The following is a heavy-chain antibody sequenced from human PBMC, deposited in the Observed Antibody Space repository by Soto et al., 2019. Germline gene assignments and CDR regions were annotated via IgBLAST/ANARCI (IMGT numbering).Heavy chain of an antibody. CDR2: IRGVAGNT. J-gene: IGHJ4*02. Sequence: GGSLRLSCAASGFTFSTFDMTWVRQAPGKGLEWVSLIRGVAGNTHYPDSVKGRFTISKDTSNNVLYLEMNSLRADDTAVYFCVKGAWLDYWGQGNMVTVSS. V-gene: IGHV3-23*01. CDR1: GFTFSTFD. CDR3: VKGAWLDY.